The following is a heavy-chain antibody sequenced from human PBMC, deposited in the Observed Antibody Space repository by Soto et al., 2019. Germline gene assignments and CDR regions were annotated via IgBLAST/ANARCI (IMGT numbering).Heavy chain of an antibody. Sequence: SETLSLTCAVSGGSIDNYGCCWIRQPPAREVEWIGYISNTGSTKYNPSLNSRVTISLDTSKKQLSLRLSSVAAADTAVYYCAREWGSRWPFWYFDLWGRGTLVTVSS. CDR3: AREWGSRWPFWYFDL. V-gene: IGHV4-59*01. D-gene: IGHD6-13*01. CDR1: GGSIDNYG. J-gene: IGHJ2*01. CDR2: ISNTGST.